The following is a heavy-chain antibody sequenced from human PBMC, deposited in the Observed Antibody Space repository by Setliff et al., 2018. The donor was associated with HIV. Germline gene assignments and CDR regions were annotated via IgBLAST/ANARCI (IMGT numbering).Heavy chain of an antibody. CDR3: ARSSTAGFDF. J-gene: IGHJ4*02. V-gene: IGHV4-39*07. Sequence: SETLSLTCSVSGCSVMGSVYYWAWIRQPPGKGLEWIGSISFSGTYLNPSLKSRVTISVDRSKDQFSLKMTSVTAADTAIYYCARSSTAGFDFWGQGTLVTVSS. CDR1: GCSVMGSVYY. D-gene: IGHD6-19*01. CDR2: ISFSGT.